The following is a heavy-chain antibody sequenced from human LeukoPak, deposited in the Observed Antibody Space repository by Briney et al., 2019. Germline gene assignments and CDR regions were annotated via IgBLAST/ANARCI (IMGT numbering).Heavy chain of an antibody. Sequence: GGSLRLSCADSGFTFCSNAMSWVRQAPGKGVEWVSSISGSGGITYQADSVKGRFTLSRENSKNTVYLQMNSLRVEDTAVYYCAKSHYYGYWYFDLWGRGTLVIVSS. CDR1: GFTFCSNA. CDR3: AKSHYYGYWYFDL. J-gene: IGHJ2*01. V-gene: IGHV3-23*01. CDR2: ISGSGGIT. D-gene: IGHD3-10*01.